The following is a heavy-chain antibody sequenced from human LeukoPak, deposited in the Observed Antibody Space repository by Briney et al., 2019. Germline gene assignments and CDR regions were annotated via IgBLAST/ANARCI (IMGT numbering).Heavy chain of an antibody. Sequence: HPGGSLRLSCAASGFTFRNYWMTWVRQAPGRGLEWVAHIRQDGSEKYYVDSVKGRFTISRDNAKNSLYLQMNSLSAEDTAVYYCARGYYGRDYWGQGTLVTVSS. CDR2: IRQDGSEK. J-gene: IGHJ4*02. V-gene: IGHV3-7*04. D-gene: IGHD1-26*01. CDR3: ARGYYGRDY. CDR1: GFTFRNYW.